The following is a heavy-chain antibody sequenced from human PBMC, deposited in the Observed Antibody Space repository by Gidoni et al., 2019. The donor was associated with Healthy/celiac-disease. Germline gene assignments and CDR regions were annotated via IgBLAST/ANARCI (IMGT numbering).Heavy chain of an antibody. CDR2: IYYSGST. Sequence: QLQLQESGPGLVKPTETLSPTCTVSGGSISSSSYYWGWIRQPPGKGLEWIGSIYYSGSTYYDPSLKRRVTISVDTSKNQFSLKLSSVTAADTAVYYCARPYDIFTGYPLGAFDIWGQGTMVTVSS. D-gene: IGHD3-9*01. J-gene: IGHJ3*02. CDR3: ARPYDIFTGYPLGAFDI. V-gene: IGHV4-39*01. CDR1: GGSISSSSYY.